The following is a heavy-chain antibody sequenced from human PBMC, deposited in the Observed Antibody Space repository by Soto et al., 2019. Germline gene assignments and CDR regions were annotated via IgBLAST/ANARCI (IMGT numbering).Heavy chain of an antibody. CDR1: GYTFTGYY. D-gene: IGHD3-16*01. V-gene: IGHV1-2*04. Sequence: ASVKVSCKASGYTFTGYYMHWVRQAPGQGLEWMGWINPNSGGTNYAQKFQGWVTMTRDTSISTAYMELSRLRSGDTAVYYFARAEITVNDVFDIWGQGTMVTVSS. J-gene: IGHJ3*02. CDR3: ARAEITVNDVFDI. CDR2: INPNSGGT.